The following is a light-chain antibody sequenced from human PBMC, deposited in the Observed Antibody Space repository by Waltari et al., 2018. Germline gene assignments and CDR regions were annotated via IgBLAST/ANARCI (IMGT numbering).Light chain of an antibody. CDR3: QQYNNWPPG. J-gene: IGKJ5*01. Sequence: EIVMTQSPATLSVSPGERVTLSCRASQSVRSYVAWYQQQPGLAPRLLVYGATTRATGIPAKFSGSGSGTDFTLTISSLESEDSAVYFCQQYNNWPPGFGQGTRLEIQ. V-gene: IGKV3-15*01. CDR1: QSVRSY. CDR2: GAT.